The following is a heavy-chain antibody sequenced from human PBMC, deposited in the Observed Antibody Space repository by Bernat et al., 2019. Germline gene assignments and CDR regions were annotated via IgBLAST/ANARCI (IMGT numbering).Heavy chain of an antibody. CDR3: TRHPYSGYDYGMDY. V-gene: IGHV3-73*02. J-gene: IGHJ4*02. Sequence: EVQLVESGGGLVQPGGSLKLSCAASGFTFSGSAMHWVRQASGKGLEWVGRIRSKANSYETAYAASVKGRFTISRDDSKNTAYLQMNSLKTEDTAVYYCTRHPYSGYDYGMDYWGQGTLVTVSS. D-gene: IGHD5-12*01. CDR2: IRSKANSYET. CDR1: GFTFSGSA.